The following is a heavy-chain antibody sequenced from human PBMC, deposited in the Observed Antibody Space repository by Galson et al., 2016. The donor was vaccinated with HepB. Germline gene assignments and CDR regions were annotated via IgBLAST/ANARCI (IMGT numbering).Heavy chain of an antibody. J-gene: IGHJ4*02. CDR3: ARNPHYGLGRNLPVDFDY. V-gene: IGHV4-59*01. D-gene: IGHD3-10*01. CDR1: GGSISTYY. Sequence: SETLSLTCTVSGGSISTYYWSWIRQPPGKGLEWIGHIEYTGSTNYNPSLGSRVTISVDTSKSQFSLKLSSVTAADTAVYYCARNPHYGLGRNLPVDFDYWGQGTLVTVSS. CDR2: IEYTGST.